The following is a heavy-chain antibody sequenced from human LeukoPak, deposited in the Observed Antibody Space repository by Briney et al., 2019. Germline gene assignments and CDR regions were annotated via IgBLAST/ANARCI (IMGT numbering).Heavy chain of an antibody. Sequence: ASVKVSCKASGYTFTNYGVTWVRQAPGQGLEWMGWISAYTGNTNYAQKIQGRVTMTTDTSTSTAYMELRSLRSDDTAVYYCARTGYYFDSPANYRYDYWGQGTLVTVSS. CDR1: GYTFTNYG. CDR3: ARTGYYFDSPANYRYDY. CDR2: ISAYTGNT. D-gene: IGHD3-9*01. V-gene: IGHV1-18*01. J-gene: IGHJ4*02.